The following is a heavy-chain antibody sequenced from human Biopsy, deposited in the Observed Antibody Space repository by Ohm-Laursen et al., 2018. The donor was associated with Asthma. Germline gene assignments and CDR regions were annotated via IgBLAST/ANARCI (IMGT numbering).Heavy chain of an antibody. CDR2: IYRGGTS. CDR3: ARGDSSGWSQYYFDY. V-gene: IGHV3-53*01. J-gene: IGHJ4*02. CDR1: AFTDSRDH. D-gene: IGHD6-19*01. Sequence: SLRLSCAATAFTDSRDHMFWVRQAPGKGREWVSVIYRGGTSHTADPVRGRFTISRDYSKNTLYLQMHILRAEDTAVYYCARGDSSGWSQYYFDYWGQGTLVTVSS.